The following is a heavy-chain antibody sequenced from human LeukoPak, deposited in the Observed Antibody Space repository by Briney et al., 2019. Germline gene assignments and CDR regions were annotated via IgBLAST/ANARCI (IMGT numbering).Heavy chain of an antibody. CDR1: GFTFSSYD. D-gene: IGHD1-26*01. Sequence: GGSLRLSCAASGFTFSSYDMHWVRQAPGKGLEWVAFIRSDGYHTYYADSVKGRFTITRDNSKNTLYLQMNSLRLEDMAVYYCAKPSGSGVDYWGRGTRVTVSS. V-gene: IGHV3-30*02. J-gene: IGHJ4*02. CDR2: IRSDGYHT. CDR3: AKPSGSGVDY.